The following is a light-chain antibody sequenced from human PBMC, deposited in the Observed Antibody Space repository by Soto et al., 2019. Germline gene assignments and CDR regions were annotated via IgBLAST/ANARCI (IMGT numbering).Light chain of an antibody. V-gene: IGLV2-8*01. CDR1: SSDVGKYNY. Sequence: QSALPQPPSASGSPGQSVTISCTGTSSDVGKYNYVSWYQQHPGKAPKLMMFEVNKRPSGVPDRFSGSKSGNTASLTVSGLQAEDEADYYCSSYAGTNIPYVFGTGTKVTVL. CDR2: EVN. J-gene: IGLJ1*01. CDR3: SSYAGTNIPYV.